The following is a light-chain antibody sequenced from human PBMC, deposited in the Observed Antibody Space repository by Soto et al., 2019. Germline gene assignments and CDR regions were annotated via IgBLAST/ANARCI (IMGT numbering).Light chain of an antibody. CDR1: PSIGSY. CDR2: AAD. CDR3: QQNYDVPYT. J-gene: IGKJ2*01. Sequence: QLTQAPSLLSASVGDRVTITCRASPSIGSYLNWDQHKPGEAPKLLIFAADTLKSGVPSRLSGSGFNKEFTLTVNSLQPEDFATYYCQQNYDVPYTFGLGSRVEIK. V-gene: IGKV1-39*01.